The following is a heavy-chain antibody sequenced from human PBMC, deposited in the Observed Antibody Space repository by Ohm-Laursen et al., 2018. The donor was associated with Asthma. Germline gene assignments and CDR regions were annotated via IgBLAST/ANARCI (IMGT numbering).Heavy chain of an antibody. CDR3: ARGYGSGSYSPFDY. J-gene: IGHJ4*02. Sequence: SDTLSLTCTVYGGSFSGYYWSWIRQPPGKGLEWIGEINHSGSTNYNPSLKSRVTISVDTSKNQFSLKLSSVTAADTAVYYCARGYGSGSYSPFDYWGQGTLVTVSS. D-gene: IGHD3-10*01. CDR2: INHSGST. CDR1: GGSFSGYY. V-gene: IGHV4-34*01.